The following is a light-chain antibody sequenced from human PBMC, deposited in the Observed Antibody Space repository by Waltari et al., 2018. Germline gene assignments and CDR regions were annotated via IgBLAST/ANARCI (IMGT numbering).Light chain of an antibody. CDR3: QQYNNWPPAFT. CDR1: HSVSSN. J-gene: IGKJ3*01. CDR2: GAS. Sequence: EIVMTQSPATLSVSPGETATLSCRASHSVSSNLAWYQQKPGQGPRLLIYGASTRAPGIPARLSGSGSATEFTLTISNMQSEDFALYYCQQYNNWPPAFTFGPGTKVDIK. V-gene: IGKV3-15*01.